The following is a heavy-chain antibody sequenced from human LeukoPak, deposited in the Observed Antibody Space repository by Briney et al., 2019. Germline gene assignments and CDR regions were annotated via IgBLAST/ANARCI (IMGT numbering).Heavy chain of an antibody. Sequence: PGGSLRLSCAASGFTFSNAWMSWVRQAPGKGLEWLGRIKSKTAGGTTDYAAPVKGRFTISRDDSKNTLYLQMNSLKTEDTAVYYCAYWSSSSWNYWGQGTLVTVSS. V-gene: IGHV3-15*01. CDR2: IKSKTAGGTT. CDR3: AYWSSSSWNY. CDR1: GFTFSNAW. J-gene: IGHJ4*02. D-gene: IGHD6-13*01.